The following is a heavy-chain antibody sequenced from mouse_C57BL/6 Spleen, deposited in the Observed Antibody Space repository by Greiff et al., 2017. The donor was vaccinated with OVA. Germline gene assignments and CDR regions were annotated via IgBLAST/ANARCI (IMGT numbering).Heavy chain of an antibody. J-gene: IGHJ1*03. CDR3: ARDHYDPDWYFDV. D-gene: IGHD2-4*01. Sequence: EVMLVESGGGLVKPGGSLKLSCAASGFTFSSYAMSWVRQTPEKRLEWVATISDGGSYTYYPDNVKGRFTISRDNAKNNLYLQMSHLKSEDTAMYYCARDHYDPDWYFDVWGTGTTVTVSS. V-gene: IGHV5-4*01. CDR2: ISDGGSYT. CDR1: GFTFSSYA.